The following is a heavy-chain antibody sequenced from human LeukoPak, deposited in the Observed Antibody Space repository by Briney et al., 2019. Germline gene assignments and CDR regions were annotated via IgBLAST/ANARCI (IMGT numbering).Heavy chain of an antibody. V-gene: IGHV1-18*04. CDR2: ISAYNGNT. CDR1: GYTFTGYY. CDR3: ASSLATGTTVAFDI. Sequence: ASVKVSCKASGYTFTGYYMHWVRQAPGQGLEWMGWISAYNGNTNYAQKLQGRVTMTTDTSTSTAYMELRSLRSDDTAVYYCASSLATGTTVAFDIWGQGTMVTVSS. J-gene: IGHJ3*02. D-gene: IGHD1-7*01.